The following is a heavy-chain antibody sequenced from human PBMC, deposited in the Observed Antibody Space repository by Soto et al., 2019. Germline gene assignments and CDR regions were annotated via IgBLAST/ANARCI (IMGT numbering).Heavy chain of an antibody. CDR1: GFTFSSYA. CDR2: ISGSGGST. V-gene: IGHV3-23*01. CDR3: AKGDSITMIVACMDV. Sequence: GGSLRLSCAASGFTFSSYAMSWVRQAPGKGLEWVSGISGSGGSTYYADSVKGRFTISRDNSKNTLYLQMNSLRAEDTAVYYCAKGDSITMIVACMDVWGQGTTVTVSS. J-gene: IGHJ6*02. D-gene: IGHD3-22*01.